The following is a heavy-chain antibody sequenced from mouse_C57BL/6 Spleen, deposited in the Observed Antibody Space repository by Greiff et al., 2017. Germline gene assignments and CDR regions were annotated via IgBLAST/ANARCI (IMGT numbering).Heavy chain of an antibody. J-gene: IGHJ4*01. CDR2: IHPNSGST. CDR3: AHTAQATGDYAMDY. V-gene: IGHV1-64*01. Sequence: VQLQQSGAELVKPGASVKLSCKASGYTFTSYWMHWVKQRPGQGLEWIGMIHPNSGSTNYNEKFKSKATLTVDKSSSTAYMQLSSLTSEDSAVYYCAHTAQATGDYAMDYWGQGTSVTVSS. CDR1: GYTFTSYW. D-gene: IGHD3-2*02.